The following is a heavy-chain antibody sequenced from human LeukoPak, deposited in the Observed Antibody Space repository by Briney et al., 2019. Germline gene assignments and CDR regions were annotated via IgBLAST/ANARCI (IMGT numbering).Heavy chain of an antibody. J-gene: IGHJ3*02. D-gene: IGHD3-22*01. CDR1: GFTFSSYW. CDR2: IKQDGSEK. Sequence: GGSLRLSCAASGFTFSSYWMSWVRQAPGKGLEWVANIKQDGSEKYYVDSVKGRFTISRDNAKNSLYLQMNSLGAEDTAVYYCARDRGYYDSSGYYYRYDAFDIWGQGTMVTVSS. CDR3: ARDRGYYDSSGYYYRYDAFDI. V-gene: IGHV3-7*01.